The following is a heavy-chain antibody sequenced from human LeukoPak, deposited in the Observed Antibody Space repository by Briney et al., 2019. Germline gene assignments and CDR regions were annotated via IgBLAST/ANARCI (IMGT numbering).Heavy chain of an antibody. D-gene: IGHD2-2*01. CDR2: INPNSGGT. CDR1: GGTFSSYA. J-gene: IGHJ4*02. CDR3: APQGAPAAFDY. Sequence: GASVKVSCKASGGTFSSYAISWVRQAPGQGLEWMGWINPNSGGTNYAQKFQGRVTMTGDTSISTAYMELSRLRSDDTAVYYCAPQGAPAAFDYWGQGTLVTVSS. V-gene: IGHV1-2*02.